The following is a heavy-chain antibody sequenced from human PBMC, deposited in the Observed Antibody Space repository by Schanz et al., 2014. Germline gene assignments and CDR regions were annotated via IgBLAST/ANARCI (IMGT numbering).Heavy chain of an antibody. Sequence: EVQLLESGGGLVQPGGSLRLSCAASGFGFSSYSMNWVRQARGKGLEWVSAMNESHSTIYYADSVRGRFTISRDNAENTLFLQMNSLRAEDTGLYFCARGGSGSHYRLDYWGQGTLVTVSS. V-gene: IGHV3-48*01. D-gene: IGHD1-26*01. CDR2: MNESHSTI. CDR3: ARGGSGSHYRLDY. J-gene: IGHJ4*02. CDR1: GFGFSSYS.